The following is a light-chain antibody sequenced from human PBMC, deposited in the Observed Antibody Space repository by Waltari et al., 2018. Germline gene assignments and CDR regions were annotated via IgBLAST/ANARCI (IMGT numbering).Light chain of an antibody. CDR1: QIVRSGW. Sequence: EIVLTQFPGTLSLSPGERATLSCRASQIVRSGWLAWFQQKPGQAPRLLSYGASRRARCIPDRVRGSGSGTDFTLTISRVDHEDFSLYFCQQYGSSPRTFGQGTKVEI. CDR2: GAS. J-gene: IGKJ1*01. CDR3: QQYGSSPRT. V-gene: IGKV3-20*01.